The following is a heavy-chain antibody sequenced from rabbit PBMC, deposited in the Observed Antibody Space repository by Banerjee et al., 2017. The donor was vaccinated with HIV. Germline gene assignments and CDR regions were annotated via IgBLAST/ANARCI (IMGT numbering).Heavy chain of an antibody. CDR1: GFSLSDNYV. V-gene: IGHV1S40*01. J-gene: IGHJ4*01. CDR3: ARDPDAGSSVYGFDL. D-gene: IGHD8-1*01. CDR2: IATGSGDT. Sequence: QSLQESGGGLFQPGGSLALTCEASGFSLSDNYVMCWVRQAPGKGLEWIGSIATGSGDTLHATWAKGRVTISKTSSTAVTLQMTSLTAADTATYFCARDPDAGSSVYGFDLWGPGTLVTVS.